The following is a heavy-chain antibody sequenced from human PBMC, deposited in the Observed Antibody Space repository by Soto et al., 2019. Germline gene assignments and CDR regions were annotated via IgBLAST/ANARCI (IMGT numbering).Heavy chain of an antibody. CDR3: VKQGILAAPGVFDF. CDR1: GFGFSTHW. V-gene: IGHV3-74*01. J-gene: IGHJ4*02. Sequence: GGSLRLSCVTSGFGFSTHWMHWVRQAPGKGLVWVSRIKSDGSGATYADSVKGRFVVSRDNAKNTLYLQMNSLRAEDTAMYYFVKQGILAAPGVFDFGGQGTLVTVSS. CDR2: IKSDGSGA. D-gene: IGHD6-6*01.